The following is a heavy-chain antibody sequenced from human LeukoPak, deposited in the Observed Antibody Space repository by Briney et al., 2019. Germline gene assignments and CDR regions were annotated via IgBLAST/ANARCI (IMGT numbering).Heavy chain of an antibody. CDR2: ISAYNGNT. CDR1: GYTFTSYG. D-gene: IGHD3-9*01. Sequence: ASVKVSCKASGYTFTSYGISWVRQAPGQGLEWMGWISAYNGNTNYAQKLQGRVTMTTDTSTSTAYMELRSLRSDDTAVYYCALVYYDFLTGNYYYYYGMDVWGQGTTVTVSS. CDR3: ALVYYDFLTGNYYYYYGMDV. V-gene: IGHV1-18*01. J-gene: IGHJ6*02.